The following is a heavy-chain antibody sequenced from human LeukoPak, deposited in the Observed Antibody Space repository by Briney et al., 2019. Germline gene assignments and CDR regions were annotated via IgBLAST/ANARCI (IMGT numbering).Heavy chain of an antibody. CDR2: IWHDGSNK. Sequence: GGSLRLSCAASGFTFSSYGMHWVRQAPGKGLEWAAVIWHDGSNKYYADSVKGRFTISRDNSKNTLYLQMNSLRAEDTAVFYCARQAVAIDNWGQGTLVTVSS. CDR1: GFTFSSYG. V-gene: IGHV3-33*01. J-gene: IGHJ4*02. D-gene: IGHD6-19*01. CDR3: ARQAVAIDN.